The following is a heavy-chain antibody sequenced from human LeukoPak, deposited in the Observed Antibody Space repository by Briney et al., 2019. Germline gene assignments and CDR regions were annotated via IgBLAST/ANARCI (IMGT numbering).Heavy chain of an antibody. J-gene: IGHJ3*02. V-gene: IGHV3-9*01. Sequence: PGGSLRLSCAASGFTFDDYAMHWVRQAPGKGLEWVSGISWNSGSIGYADSVKGRFTISRDNAKNSLYLQMNSLRAEDTALYYCAKGAYCDILTGYSLPWGAFDIWGQGTMVTVSS. CDR3: AKGAYCDILTGYSLPWGAFDI. CDR1: GFTFDDYA. CDR2: ISWNSGSI. D-gene: IGHD3-9*01.